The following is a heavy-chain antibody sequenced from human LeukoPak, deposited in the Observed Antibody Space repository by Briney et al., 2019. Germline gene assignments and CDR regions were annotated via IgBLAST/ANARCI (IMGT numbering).Heavy chain of an antibody. CDR1: GGSISSYY. J-gene: IGHJ3*02. V-gene: IGHV4-59*01. CDR3: ARDVGCSGGSCYSGAFDI. Sequence: SETLSLTCTVSGGSISSYYWSWIRQPPGKGLEWIGYIYYSGSTNYNPSLKSRVTISVDTSKNQFSLKLSSVTAADTAVYYCARDVGCSGGSCYSGAFDIWGQGTMVTVSS. CDR2: IYYSGST. D-gene: IGHD2-15*01.